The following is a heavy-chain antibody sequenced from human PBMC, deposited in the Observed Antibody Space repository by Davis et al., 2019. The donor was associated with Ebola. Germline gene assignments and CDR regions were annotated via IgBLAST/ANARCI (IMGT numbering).Heavy chain of an antibody. V-gene: IGHV3-23*01. Sequence: GGSLRLSCAASGFTFSSYPMSWVRQAPGKGLEWVSAISGSGGITYYDDSVKGRFTISRDNSKNTLYLKMNSLRAEATAVYYCAKDVLIGYSSAGGMDVWGQGTTVTVSS. CDR1: GFTFSSYP. CDR3: AKDVLIGYSSAGGMDV. CDR2: ISGSGGIT. J-gene: IGHJ6*02. D-gene: IGHD6-25*01.